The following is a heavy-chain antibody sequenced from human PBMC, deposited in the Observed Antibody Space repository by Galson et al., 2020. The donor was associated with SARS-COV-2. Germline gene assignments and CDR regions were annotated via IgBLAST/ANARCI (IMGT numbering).Heavy chain of an antibody. V-gene: IGHV3-30*18. CDR1: GFNFSSYG. J-gene: IGHJ6*02. CDR3: AKDDEAGGLERRIMSTFGGVIANYGMDV. Sequence: GESLKISCAASGFNFSSYGMHWVRQAPGKGLEWVAVISYDGSNKNYADSVKGRFTISRDNSKNKPYLQMNSLRAEDTAVYYWAKDDEAGGLERRIMSTFGGVIANYGMDVWGQGTTVTVSS. CDR2: ISYDGSNK. D-gene: IGHD3-16*02.